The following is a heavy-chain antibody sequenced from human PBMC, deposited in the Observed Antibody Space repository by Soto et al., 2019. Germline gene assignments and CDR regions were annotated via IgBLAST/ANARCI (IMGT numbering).Heavy chain of an antibody. CDR2: IYYSGST. J-gene: IGHJ5*02. V-gene: IGHV4-59*08. D-gene: IGHD3-22*01. CDR3: ERLGGYYDSHDP. CDR1: GGSISSYY. Sequence: PSETLSLTCTVSGGSISSYYWSWIRQPPGKGLEWIGYIYYSGSTNYNPSLKSRVTISLDTSKNQFSLKLSSVTAADTAVYYCERLGGYYDSHDPWGQGTLVTVS.